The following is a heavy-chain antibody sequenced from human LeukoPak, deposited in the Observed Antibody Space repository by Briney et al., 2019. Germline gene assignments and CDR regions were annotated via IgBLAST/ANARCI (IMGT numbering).Heavy chain of an antibody. CDR2: ISGNGGRT. CDR1: GFTFSILD. CDR3: AKDESAVRGVMADAFDI. D-gene: IGHD3-10*01. Sequence: GGSLRLSCAASGFTFSILDMSWVRQAPGKGLEWVSAISGNGGRTYYADSVKGRFTISRDNSKNTLYLQMNSLRAEDTAVYYCAKDESAVRGVMADAFDIWGQGTMVTVSS. J-gene: IGHJ3*02. V-gene: IGHV3-23*01.